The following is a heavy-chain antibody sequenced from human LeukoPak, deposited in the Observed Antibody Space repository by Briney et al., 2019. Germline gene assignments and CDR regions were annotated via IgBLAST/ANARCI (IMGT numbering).Heavy chain of an antibody. D-gene: IGHD6-19*01. J-gene: IGHJ3*02. V-gene: IGHV4-39*01. Sequence: SETLSLTCTVSGGSISSSTYYWGWIRQPPGKGLEWIGIISYSGSTHYNPSLKSRVTISVDTSKNQFSLNLRSVTAADTAVYYCARVPYTSGWFDVLDIWGQGTMVTVSS. CDR2: ISYSGST. CDR3: ARVPYTSGWFDVLDI. CDR1: GGSISSSTYY.